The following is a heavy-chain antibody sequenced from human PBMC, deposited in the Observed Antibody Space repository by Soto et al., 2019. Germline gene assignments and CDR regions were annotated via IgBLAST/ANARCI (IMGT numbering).Heavy chain of an antibody. CDR1: GGTFSSYA. CDR3: AAGVVISLSVFPNWFDP. CDR2: IIPIFGTA. V-gene: IGHV1-69*13. J-gene: IGHJ5*02. D-gene: IGHD3-3*01. Sequence: GASVKVSCKASGGTFSSYAISWVREAPGQGLEWMGGIIPIFGTANYAQKFQGRVTITADESTGTAYMELSSLRSEDTAVYYCAAGVVISLSVFPNWFDPWGQGTLVTVSS.